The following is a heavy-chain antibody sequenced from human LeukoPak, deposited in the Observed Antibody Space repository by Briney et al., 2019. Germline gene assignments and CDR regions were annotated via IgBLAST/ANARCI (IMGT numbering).Heavy chain of an antibody. D-gene: IGHD5-12*01. V-gene: IGHV3-23*01. CDR1: GFTFISYA. J-gene: IGHJ3*02. Sequence: GGSLRLSCAASGFTFISYAMSWVRQAPGKGLEGVSAISGSGGSTYYADSVKGRFTISRDNSKNTLYLQMNSLRAEDTAVYYCAKAGPIVATINYDAFDIWGQGTMVTVSS. CDR3: AKAGPIVATINYDAFDI. CDR2: ISGSGGST.